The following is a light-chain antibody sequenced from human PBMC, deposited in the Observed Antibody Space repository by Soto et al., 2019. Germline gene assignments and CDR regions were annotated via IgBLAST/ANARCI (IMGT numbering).Light chain of an antibody. Sequence: DIVMTQSPDSLAVSLGERATINCKSSQSVLYSSDNKNNLAWYQQKPGQAPGLLIYEASTRATGIPARFSGSGSGTDFTLTISSLEPEDFAVYYCEQHANWPLTFGGGTKVDIK. CDR2: EAS. V-gene: IGKV4-1*01. J-gene: IGKJ4*01. CDR1: QSVLYSSDNKNN. CDR3: EQHANWPLT.